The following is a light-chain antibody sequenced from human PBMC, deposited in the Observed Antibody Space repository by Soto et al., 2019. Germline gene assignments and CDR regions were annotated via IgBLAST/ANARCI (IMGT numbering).Light chain of an antibody. J-gene: IGKJ4*01. CDR1: RGITSY. CDR3: QQANSVPLT. V-gene: IGKV1-12*01. Sequence: DIQMTQSPSSVSASVGDRVTITCRASRGITSYLAWYQQRPGKAPNLLIYATSTLQSGVPSRFSGSGSGTLFTLTSSSLQPEDSATYYCQQANSVPLTFGGGTKVEI. CDR2: ATS.